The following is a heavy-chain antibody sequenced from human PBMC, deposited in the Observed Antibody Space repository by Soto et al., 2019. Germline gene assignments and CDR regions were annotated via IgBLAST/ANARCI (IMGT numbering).Heavy chain of an antibody. D-gene: IGHD6-13*01. CDR2: IYYSGST. CDR1: GGSISSYY. Sequence: SETLSLTCTVSGGSISSYYWSWIRQPPGKGLEWIGYIYYSGSTNYNPSLKSRVTISVDTSKNQFSLKLSSVTAADTAVYYCARVRRYSSSWDFDYWGQGTLVTVSS. CDR3: ARVRRYSSSWDFDY. V-gene: IGHV4-59*01. J-gene: IGHJ4*02.